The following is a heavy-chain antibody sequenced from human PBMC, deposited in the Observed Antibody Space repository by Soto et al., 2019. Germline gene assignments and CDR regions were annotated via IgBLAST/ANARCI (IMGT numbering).Heavy chain of an antibody. CDR3: ARDIAAAGTRSLYYYYYGMDV. CDR2: IIPIFGTA. J-gene: IGHJ6*02. CDR1: GGTFSSYA. Sequence: QVQLVQSGAEVKKPGSSVKVSCKASGGTFSSYAISWVRQAPGQGLEWMGGIIPIFGTANYAQKFQGRVTITADESTSTAYIELSSLRSEDTAVYYCARDIAAAGTRSLYYYYYGMDVWGQGTTVTVSS. V-gene: IGHV1-69*12. D-gene: IGHD6-13*01.